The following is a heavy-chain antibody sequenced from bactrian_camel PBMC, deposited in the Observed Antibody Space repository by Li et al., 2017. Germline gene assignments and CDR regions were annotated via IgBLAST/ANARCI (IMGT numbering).Heavy chain of an antibody. Sequence: HVQLVESGGGSVQSGGSLRVSCVATGSAYDRNLVGWFRQTPGKEREVVAAAFPTLHMPFYADSVKGRFTISQENAKNTVYLQMNSLKPEDTAMYYCAADLCGRWRFAVDSLRVRLLGPGDPGHRL. J-gene: IGHJ4*01. CDR3: AADLCGRWRFAVDSLRVRL. V-gene: IGHV3S53*01. CDR1: GSAYDRNL. D-gene: IGHD3*01. CDR2: FPTLHMP.